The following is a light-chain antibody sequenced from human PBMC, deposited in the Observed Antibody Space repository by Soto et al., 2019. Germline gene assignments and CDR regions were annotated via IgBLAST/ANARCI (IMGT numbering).Light chain of an antibody. V-gene: IGLV2-18*01. CDR3: SLYTSSSTFYV. CDR1: SSDVGSYNR. J-gene: IGLJ1*01. CDR2: EVS. Sequence: QSVLTQPPSVSGSPGQSVTIFCTGTSSDVGSYNRVSWYQQPPGTAPKLMIYEVSNRPSGVPDRFSGSKSGNTASLTISGLQAEDEADYYCSLYTSSSTFYVFGTGTKVTVL.